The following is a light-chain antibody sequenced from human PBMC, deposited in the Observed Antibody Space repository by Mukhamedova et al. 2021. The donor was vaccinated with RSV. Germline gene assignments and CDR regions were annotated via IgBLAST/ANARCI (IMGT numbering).Light chain of an antibody. CDR2: AAS. V-gene: IGKV1-17*01. CDR3: LQHNSYPWT. J-gene: IGKJ1*01. Sequence: WYQRRVHGKAPKRLIYAASSLQGGVPSRFSGSGSGTEFTLTISSLQPEDFTTYYCLQHNSYPWTFGQGTKVEIK.